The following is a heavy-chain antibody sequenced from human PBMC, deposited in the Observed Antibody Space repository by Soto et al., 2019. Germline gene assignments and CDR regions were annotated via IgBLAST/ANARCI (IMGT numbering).Heavy chain of an antibody. Sequence: SGPTLVNPTQTLTRTCTFSGFSLSTSGMRVSWIRQPPGKALEWLARIDWDDDKFYSTSLKTRLTISKDTSKNQVVLTMTNMDPVDTATYYCARDSSGWSPFDYWGQGTLVTVS. CDR3: ARDSSGWSPFDY. CDR2: IDWDDDK. CDR1: GFSLSTSGMR. J-gene: IGHJ4*02. D-gene: IGHD6-19*01. V-gene: IGHV2-70*04.